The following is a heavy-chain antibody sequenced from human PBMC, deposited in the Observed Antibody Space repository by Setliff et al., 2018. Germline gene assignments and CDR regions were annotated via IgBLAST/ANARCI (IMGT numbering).Heavy chain of an antibody. Sequence: ASVKVSCKASGYTFTNYGITWVRQAPGQGLEWMGWISAYDGNTSYAQKLQGRVTMTRDTSTNTVYMELSSLRSEDTAVYYCARGGSPDCSTAGCRYGDYVYWGQGTQVTVSS. CDR3: ARGGSPDCSTAGCRYGDYVY. J-gene: IGHJ4*02. D-gene: IGHD2-2*01. V-gene: IGHV1-18*01. CDR2: ISAYDGNT. CDR1: GYTFTNYG.